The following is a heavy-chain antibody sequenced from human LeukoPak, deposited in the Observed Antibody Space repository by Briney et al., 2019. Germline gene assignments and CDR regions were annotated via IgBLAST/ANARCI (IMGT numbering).Heavy chain of an antibody. J-gene: IGHJ4*02. D-gene: IGHD2-21*01. V-gene: IGHV3-66*01. CDR2: IYSDGST. Sequence: GGSLTLSCAASGFTVSSNYMSCVRPAPGKGLEWVSVIYSDGSTYYTDSVKGRFTISRDNSTNTPYLQVNSLRAEDTAVYYCAGRRDCGGDCLDYWGQGTLVTVSS. CDR1: GFTVSSNY. CDR3: AGRRDCGGDCLDY.